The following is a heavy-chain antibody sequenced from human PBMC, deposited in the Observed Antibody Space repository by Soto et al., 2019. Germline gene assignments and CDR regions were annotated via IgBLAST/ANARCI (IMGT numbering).Heavy chain of an antibody. CDR1: GXXXXXXX. J-gene: IGHJ5*02. D-gene: IGHD6-13*01. CDR2: INPVNGNT. CDR3: ARGIATGQLDP. Sequence: VKKPGASVMLXXXXSGXXXXXXXMXXVRQAPGQRLEWMGWINPVNGNTKSSQKFQDRVIITRDTSASTAYMELRSLRSEDTAVYYCARGIATGQLDPWGQGTLVIVSS. V-gene: IGHV1-3*01.